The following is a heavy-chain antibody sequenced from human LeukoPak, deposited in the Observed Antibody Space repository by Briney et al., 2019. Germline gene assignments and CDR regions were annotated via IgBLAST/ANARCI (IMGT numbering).Heavy chain of an antibody. J-gene: IGHJ4*02. Sequence: PGGSLRLSCAASGFTFSSYAMHWVRQAPGKGLEYVSAISSNGGSTYYANSVKGRFTISGDNSKNTLYLQMGSLRAEDMAVYYCARGRRDGYTVDYWGQGTLVTVSS. CDR3: ARGRRDGYTVDY. CDR2: ISSNGGST. D-gene: IGHD5-24*01. CDR1: GFTFSSYA. V-gene: IGHV3-64*01.